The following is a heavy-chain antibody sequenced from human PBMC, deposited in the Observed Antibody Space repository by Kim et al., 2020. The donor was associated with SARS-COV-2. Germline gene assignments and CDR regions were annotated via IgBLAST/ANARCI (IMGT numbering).Heavy chain of an antibody. J-gene: IGHJ5*02. D-gene: IGHD3-22*01. CDR2: IYYSGST. CDR1: GGSISSSSYY. Sequence: SETLSLTCTVSGGSISSSSYYWGWIRQPPGKGLEWIGSIYYSGSTYYNPSLKSRVTISVDTSKNQFSLKLSSVTAADTAVYYCARQILNYYDSSGSRIDWVGPGGQGTLVTVSS. V-gene: IGHV4-39*01. CDR3: ARQILNYYDSSGSRIDWVGP.